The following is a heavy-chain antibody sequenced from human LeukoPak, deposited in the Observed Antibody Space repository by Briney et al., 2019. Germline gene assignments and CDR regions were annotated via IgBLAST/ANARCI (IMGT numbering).Heavy chain of an antibody. CDR2: ISGSGGST. J-gene: IGHJ4*02. D-gene: IGHD6-19*01. CDR1: GFTFSSYA. CDR3: AKGPPEYSSGWFSFAYFDY. V-gene: IGHV3-23*01. Sequence: GGSLRLSCAASGFTFSSYAMSWVRQAPGKGLEWVSAISGSGGSTYYADSVKGRSTISRDNSKNTLYLQMNSLRAEDTAVYYCAKGPPEYSSGWFSFAYFDYWGQGTLVTVSS.